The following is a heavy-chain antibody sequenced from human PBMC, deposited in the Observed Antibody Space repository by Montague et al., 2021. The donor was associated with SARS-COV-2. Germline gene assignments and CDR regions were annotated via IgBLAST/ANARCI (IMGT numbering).Heavy chain of an antibody. CDR2: MSYDGSNK. CDR1: GFTFSSYG. Sequence: SLRPSCAASGFTFSSYGMHWVRQAPGKGLEWVAVMSYDGSNKYYADSVKGRFTISRDNSKNTLYLQMNSLRVEDTAVYYCARGSYLSGFDYWGQGTLVTVSS. J-gene: IGHJ4*02. CDR3: ARGSYLSGFDY. D-gene: IGHD3-10*01. V-gene: IGHV3-30-3*01.